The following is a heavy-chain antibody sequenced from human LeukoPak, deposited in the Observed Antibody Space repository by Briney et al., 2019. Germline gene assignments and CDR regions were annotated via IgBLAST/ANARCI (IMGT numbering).Heavy chain of an antibody. CDR3: ARQSGFYSNSSYYYYGMDV. D-gene: IGHD4-11*01. J-gene: IGHJ6*02. V-gene: IGHV4-39*01. CDR2: IYYSGST. Sequence: PSETLSLTFTVAGGSITTSSYYWGWIRQPPGKGLEWVARIYYSGSTYYNPSLKSRVTISVDTSKNQFSLKLSSVTAADTAVYYCARQSGFYSNSSYYYYGMDVWGQGTTVTVSS. CDR1: GGSITTSSYY.